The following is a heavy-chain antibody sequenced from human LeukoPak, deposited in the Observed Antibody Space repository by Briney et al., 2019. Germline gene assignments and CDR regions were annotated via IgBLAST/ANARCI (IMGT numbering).Heavy chain of an antibody. CDR2: MYYSGST. CDR3: RIRGYSYVLDY. D-gene: IGHD5-18*01. J-gene: IGHJ4*02. CDR1: GGSTSSSTYY. Sequence: SETLSLTCTVSGGSTSSSTYYWGWIRQPPGKGLEWIGSMYYSGSTNYNPSLKSRVTISEDKSKNQFSLKLTSVTAADTAVYYCRIRGYSYVLDYWGQGTLVTVSS. V-gene: IGHV4-39*07.